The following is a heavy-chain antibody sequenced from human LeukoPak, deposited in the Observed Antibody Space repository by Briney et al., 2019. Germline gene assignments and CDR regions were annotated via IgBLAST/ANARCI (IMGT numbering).Heavy chain of an antibody. J-gene: IGHJ4*02. CDR2: INAGNGNT. Sequence: ASVKVSCKASGYTFTSYAMHLVRQAPGQRLEWMGWINAGNGNTKYSQKFQGRVTITRDTSASTAYMELSSLRSEDTAVYYCARDGDDILTGYYSLGGYYFDYWGQGTLVTVSS. CDR3: ARDGDDILTGYYSLGGYYFDY. D-gene: IGHD3-9*01. V-gene: IGHV1-3*01. CDR1: GYTFTSYA.